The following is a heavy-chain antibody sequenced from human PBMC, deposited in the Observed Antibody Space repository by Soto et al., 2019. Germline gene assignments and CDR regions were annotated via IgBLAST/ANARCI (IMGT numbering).Heavy chain of an antibody. V-gene: IGHV5-51*01. Sequence: PGESLKISCKGSGYSFTSYWIGWVRQMPGKGLEWMGIIYPGDSDTGYSPSFQGQVTISADKSISTAYLQWSSLKASDTAMYYCARLPRKSNRVVAATYYYYYGMDVWGQGTTVTVSS. CDR3: ARLPRKSNRVVAATYYYYYGMDV. J-gene: IGHJ6*02. D-gene: IGHD2-15*01. CDR2: IYPGDSDT. CDR1: GYSFTSYW.